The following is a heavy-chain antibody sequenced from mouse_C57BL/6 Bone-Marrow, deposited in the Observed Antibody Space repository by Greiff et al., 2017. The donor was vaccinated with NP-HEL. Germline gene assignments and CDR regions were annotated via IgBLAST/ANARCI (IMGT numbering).Heavy chain of an antibody. CDR3: ARYYYGSSS. CDR1: GYTFTGYW. V-gene: IGHV1-9*01. J-gene: IGHJ2*01. D-gene: IGHD1-1*01. CDR2: ILPGSGST. Sequence: QVQLQQSGAELMKPGASVKLSCKATGYTFTGYWIEWVKQRPGHGLEWIGEILPGSGSTNYHEKFKGKATFTADTSSNTAYMQLSSLTTEDSAIYYCARYYYGSSSWGQGTTLTVSS.